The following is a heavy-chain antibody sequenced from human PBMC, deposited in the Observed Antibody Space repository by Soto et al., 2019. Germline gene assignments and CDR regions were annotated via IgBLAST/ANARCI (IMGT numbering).Heavy chain of an antibody. Sequence: ASVKVSCKASGYTFTSYDINWVRQATGQGLEWMGWMNPNSGNTGYAQKFQGRVTMTRNTSISTAYMELSSLRSEDTAVYYCATDRDIVATLGFGMDVWGQGTTVTVSS. CDR1: GYTFTSYD. J-gene: IGHJ6*02. V-gene: IGHV1-8*01. CDR2: MNPNSGNT. CDR3: ATDRDIVATLGFGMDV. D-gene: IGHD5-12*01.